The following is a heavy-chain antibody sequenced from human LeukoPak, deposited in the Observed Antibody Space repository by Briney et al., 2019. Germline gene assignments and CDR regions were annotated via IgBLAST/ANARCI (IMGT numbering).Heavy chain of an antibody. D-gene: IGHD5-18*01. V-gene: IGHV1-69*04. CDR2: IIPIFGIA. CDR3: ARGLRGYSYGYLDY. J-gene: IGHJ4*02. CDR1: GGTFSSYA. Sequence: ASVKVSCKASGGTFSSYAISWVRQAPGQGLEWMGRIIPIFGIANYAQKFQGSVTITADKSTSTAYMELSSLRSEDTAVYYCARGLRGYSYGYLDYWGQGTLVTVSS.